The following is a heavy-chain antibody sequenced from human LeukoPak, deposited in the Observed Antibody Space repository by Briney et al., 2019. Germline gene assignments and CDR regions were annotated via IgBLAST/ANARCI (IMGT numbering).Heavy chain of an antibody. Sequence: GGSLRLSCATSGFTFSAYGMHWVRQAPGKGLEWVAFIRDDGSSKYYSDSVKGRFTISRDNSKNTLYLQMNSLRAEDTAVYYCAKDVRTYYDSSGYHDYWGQGTLVTVSS. J-gene: IGHJ4*02. CDR2: IRDDGSSK. CDR1: GFTFSAYG. V-gene: IGHV3-30*02. D-gene: IGHD3-22*01. CDR3: AKDVRTYYDSSGYHDY.